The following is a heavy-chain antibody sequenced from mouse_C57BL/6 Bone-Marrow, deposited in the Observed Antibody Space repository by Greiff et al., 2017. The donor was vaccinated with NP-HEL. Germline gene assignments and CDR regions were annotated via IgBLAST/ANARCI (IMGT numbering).Heavy chain of an antibody. CDR2: ISSGGSYT. J-gene: IGHJ4*01. Sequence: EVHLVESGGDLVKPGGSLKLSCAASGFTFSSYGMSWVRQTPDKRLEWVATISSGGSYTYYPDSVKGRFTISRDNAKNTLYLQMSSLKSEDTAMYYCARHKGRDYWGQGTSVTVSS. CDR3: ARHKGRDY. CDR1: GFTFSSYG. V-gene: IGHV5-6*01.